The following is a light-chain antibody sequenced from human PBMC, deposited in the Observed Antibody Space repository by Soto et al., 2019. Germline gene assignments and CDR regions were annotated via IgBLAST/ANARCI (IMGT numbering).Light chain of an antibody. V-gene: IGLV2-23*01. Sequence: QSVLTQPASVSGSPGQSITISCTGTSSDVGSYNLVSWYQQHPGKAPKLMIYEGSKRPSGVSDRFSGSKFDNTASLTISGLQAEDEADYYCCSYAGSSTVVFGGGTKLTVL. CDR1: SSDVGSYNL. J-gene: IGLJ2*01. CDR2: EGS. CDR3: CSYAGSSTVV.